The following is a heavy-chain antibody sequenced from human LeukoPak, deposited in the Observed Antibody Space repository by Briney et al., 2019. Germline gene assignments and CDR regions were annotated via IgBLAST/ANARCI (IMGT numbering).Heavy chain of an antibody. CDR3: ARGFYGSGSYDYGMDV. J-gene: IGHJ6*02. V-gene: IGHV1-8*01. Sequence: ASVKVSCKASGYTFTSYDINWVRQATGQGLEWMGWMNPNSGNTGYAQKFQGRVTMTRNTSISTAYMELSSLRSEDTAVYYCARGFYGSGSYDYGMDVWAKGPRSPSP. CDR2: MNPNSGNT. CDR1: GYTFTSYD. D-gene: IGHD3-10*01.